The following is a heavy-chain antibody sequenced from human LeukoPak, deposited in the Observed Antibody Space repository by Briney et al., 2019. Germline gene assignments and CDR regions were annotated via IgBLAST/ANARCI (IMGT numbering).Heavy chain of an antibody. J-gene: IGHJ5*02. CDR3: ARGEESVWGSYRYGSWFDP. Sequence: ASVKVSCKASGYTFTDHYMHWVRQAPGQGLEWMGLINPTGDKTWYAQKFQGRVTLTRDMSTTTDYMELRSLRSDDTAVYYCARGEESVWGSYRYGSWFDPWGQGTLVTVSS. V-gene: IGHV1-46*01. CDR2: INPTGDKT. CDR1: GYTFTDHY. D-gene: IGHD3-16*02.